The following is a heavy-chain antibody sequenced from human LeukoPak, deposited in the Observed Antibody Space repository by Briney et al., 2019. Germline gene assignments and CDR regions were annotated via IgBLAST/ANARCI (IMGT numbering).Heavy chain of an antibody. CDR1: GFTFSSYA. CDR2: ISGSGGST. CDR3: ATTRYCSSTSCLPLFDY. V-gene: IGHV3-23*01. Sequence: SGGSLRLSCAASGFTFSSYAMSWVRQAPGKGLEWVSAISGSGGSTYYADSVKGRFTISRDNSKNTLYLQMNSLRAEDTAVYYCATTRYCSSTSCLPLFDYWGQGTLVTVSS. J-gene: IGHJ4*02. D-gene: IGHD2-2*01.